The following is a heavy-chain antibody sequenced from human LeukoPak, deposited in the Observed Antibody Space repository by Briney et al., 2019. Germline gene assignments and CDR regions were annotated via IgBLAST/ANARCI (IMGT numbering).Heavy chain of an antibody. CDR3: ARHGSTDYFDY. CDR2: IYYSGST. D-gene: IGHD2-2*03. V-gene: IGHV4-39*01. Sequence: SETLSLTCAVSGGSISSTTSYWGWTRQPPGKGLEWIGRIYYSGSTFYNPSLKSRVTISVDTSKNQLTLRLSSVTAADTAVYYCARHGSTDYFDYWGQGTLVTVSS. J-gene: IGHJ4*02. CDR1: GGSISSTTSY.